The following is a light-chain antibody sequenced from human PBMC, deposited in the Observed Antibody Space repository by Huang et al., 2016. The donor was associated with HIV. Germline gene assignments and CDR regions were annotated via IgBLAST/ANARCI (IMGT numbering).Light chain of an antibody. J-gene: IGKJ1*01. CDR3: QQSYSTLWT. CDR2: AAS. V-gene: IGKV1-39*01. CDR1: QTISSY. Sequence: DIQMTQSPSSLSASVGDKITITCRASQTISSYLNWYQQKPGKAPKLLIYAASRLQGGVPSRCSGSGSGTDFTLTISSLQREDFATYYCQQSYSTLWTFGQGTKVEIK.